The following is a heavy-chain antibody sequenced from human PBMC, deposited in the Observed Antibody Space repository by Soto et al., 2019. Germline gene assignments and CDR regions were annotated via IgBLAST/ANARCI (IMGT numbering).Heavy chain of an antibody. J-gene: IGHJ4*02. CDR2: ISYDGSNK. CDR1: GFTFSSYA. Sequence: SLRLSCAASGFTFSSYAMHWVRQAPGKGLEWVAVISYDGSNKYYADSVKGRFTISRDNSKNTLYLQMNSLRAEDTAVYYCARVGELGSFFDYWGQGTLVTVSS. D-gene: IGHD3-16*01. V-gene: IGHV3-30-3*01. CDR3: ARVGELGSFFDY.